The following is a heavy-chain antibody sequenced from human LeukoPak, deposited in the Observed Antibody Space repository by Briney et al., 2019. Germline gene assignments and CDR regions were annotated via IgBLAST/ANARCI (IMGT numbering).Heavy chain of an antibody. CDR2: IYCSGST. D-gene: IGHD3-22*01. CDR1: GGSISSGGYY. J-gene: IGHJ3*02. Sequence: SETLSLTCTVSGGSISSGGYYWSWIRQHPGKGLEWIGYIYCSGSTYYNPSLKSRVTISVDTSKNQFSLKLSSVTAADTAVYYCARLGYYYDSSGYRHDAFDIWGQGTMVTVSS. CDR3: ARLGYYYDSSGYRHDAFDI. V-gene: IGHV4-31*03.